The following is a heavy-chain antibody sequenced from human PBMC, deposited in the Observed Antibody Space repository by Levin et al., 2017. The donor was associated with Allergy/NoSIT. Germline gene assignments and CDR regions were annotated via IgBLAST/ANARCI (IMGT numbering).Heavy chain of an antibody. CDR3: ARVGSEMATTLGFDY. CDR2: INHSGST. D-gene: IGHD5-24*01. V-gene: IGHV4-34*01. CDR1: GGSFSGYY. Sequence: SETLSLTCAVYGGSFSGYYWSWIRQPPGKGLEWIGEINHSGSTNYNPSLKSRVTISVDTSKNQFSLKLSSVTAADTAVYYCARVGSEMATTLGFDYWGQGTLVTVSS. J-gene: IGHJ4*02.